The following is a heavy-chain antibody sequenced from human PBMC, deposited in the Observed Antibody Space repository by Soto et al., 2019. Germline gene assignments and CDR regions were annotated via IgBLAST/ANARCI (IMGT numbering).Heavy chain of an antibody. J-gene: IGHJ6*03. Sequence: SETLSLTCTVSGGSISSYYWSWIRQPPGKGLEWIGYIYYSGSTNYNPSLKSRVTISVGTSKNQFSLKLSSVTAADTAVYYCARVDTMVRGVITYYMDVWGKGTTVTVSS. CDR2: IYYSGST. V-gene: IGHV4-59*01. CDR3: ARVDTMVRGVITYYMDV. CDR1: GGSISSYY. D-gene: IGHD3-10*01.